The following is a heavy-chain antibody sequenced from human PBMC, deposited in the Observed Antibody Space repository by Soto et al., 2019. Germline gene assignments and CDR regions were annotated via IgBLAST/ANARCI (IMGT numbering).Heavy chain of an antibody. D-gene: IGHD2-21*02. J-gene: IGHJ4*02. CDR2: ISWNSGNI. CDR1: GFIFDDYA. V-gene: IGHV3-9*01. Sequence: EVRLVESGGGLVQPSRSLRLSCVVSGFIFDDYAMHWLRQAPGKGLEWVSSISWNSGNIDYADSVKGRFTISRDNAKNSLYLQMHSLRAEDTAFCFCAREWGWRGDIRWPFDCWGKGALIIVSS. CDR3: AREWGWRGDIRWPFDC.